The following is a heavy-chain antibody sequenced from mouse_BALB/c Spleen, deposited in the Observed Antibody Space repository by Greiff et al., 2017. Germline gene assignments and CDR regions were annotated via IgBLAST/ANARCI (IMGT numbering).Heavy chain of an antibody. CDR2: ISYSGST. CDR1: GDSITSGY. D-gene: IGHD4-1*01. Sequence: EVQLVESGPSLVKPSQTLSLTCSVTGDSITSGYWNWIRKFPGNKLEYMGYISYSGSTYYNPSLKSRISITRDTSKNQYYLQLNSVTTEDTATYYCARYAGTDGYYFDYWGQGTTLTVSS. V-gene: IGHV3-8*02. CDR3: ARYAGTDGYYFDY. J-gene: IGHJ2*01.